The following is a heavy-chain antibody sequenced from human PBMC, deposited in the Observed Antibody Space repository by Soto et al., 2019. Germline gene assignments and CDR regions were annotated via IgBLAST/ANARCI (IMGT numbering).Heavy chain of an antibody. CDR1: GGSINSYW. CDR3: ARDIGSYAYGEGY. CDR2: VYSSGTT. V-gene: IGHV4-4*07. Sequence: SETLSLTCSVSGGSINSYWWSWIRQPAGKGLEWIGRVYSSGTTDYNPSLNSRATMSVETSKNQFSLKLSSVTAADTAVYYCARDIGSYAYGEGYWGQGIQVTVS. J-gene: IGHJ4*02. D-gene: IGHD3-10*01.